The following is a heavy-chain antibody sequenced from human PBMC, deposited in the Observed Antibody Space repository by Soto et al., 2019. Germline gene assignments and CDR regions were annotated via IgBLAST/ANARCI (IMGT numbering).Heavy chain of an antibody. CDR2: IIPIFGTA. Sequence: SSAKVSCKAPRVTFSSYAICWVRQAPGQGLEWMGGIIPIFGTANYAQKFQGRVTITADESTSTAYMELSSLRSEDTAVYYCARSTRGYSYGLNWFDPWGQGTLVTV. CDR1: RVTFSSYA. CDR3: ARSTRGYSYGLNWFDP. D-gene: IGHD5-18*01. V-gene: IGHV1-69*13. J-gene: IGHJ5*02.